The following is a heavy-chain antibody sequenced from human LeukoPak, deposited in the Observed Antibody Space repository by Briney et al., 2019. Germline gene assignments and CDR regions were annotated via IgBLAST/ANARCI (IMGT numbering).Heavy chain of an antibody. V-gene: IGHV1-8*03. CDR1: GYTFTSYD. CDR2: MNPNSCNT. Sequence: ASVKLSCNSSGYTFTSYDINWVRQATGQGLEWIGWMNPNSCNTGYAQKFQGRVTITRNTSISTAYMELSSLRSEDTAVYYCARGRVDFDYWGQGTLVTVSS. J-gene: IGHJ4*02. D-gene: IGHD3-3*01. CDR3: ARGRVDFDY.